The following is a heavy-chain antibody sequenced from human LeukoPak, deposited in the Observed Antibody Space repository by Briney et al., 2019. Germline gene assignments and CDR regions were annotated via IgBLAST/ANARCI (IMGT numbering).Heavy chain of an antibody. D-gene: IGHD6-19*01. J-gene: IGHJ4*01. CDR3: ARDRVGSDWPRPFYFEF. CDR1: GYTFTGYY. CDR2: ISPNTGAT. Sequence: ASVRVSCKPSGYTFTGYYIHWVRQAPGQRLEWLGWISPNTGATMFAHKFQDRVSMTRDTSIDTAYLELTSLTADDTALYYCARDRVGSDWPRPFYFEFWGHGTLVTVSS. V-gene: IGHV1-2*02.